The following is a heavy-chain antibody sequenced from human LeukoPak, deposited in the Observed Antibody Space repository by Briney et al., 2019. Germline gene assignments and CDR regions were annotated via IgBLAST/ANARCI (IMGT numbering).Heavy chain of an antibody. D-gene: IGHD1-26*01. CDR2: IYTSGST. CDR1: GGSISSYY. V-gene: IGHV4-4*07. J-gene: IGHJ4*02. CDR3: ARHISSGGTYAHFDG. Sequence: PSETLSLTCTVSGGSISSYYWSWIRQPAGKGLEWIGRIYTSGSTNYNPSLKSRVTMSVDTSKNQFSLKLSSVTAADTAVYYCARHISSGGTYAHFDGWGQGTLVTVSS.